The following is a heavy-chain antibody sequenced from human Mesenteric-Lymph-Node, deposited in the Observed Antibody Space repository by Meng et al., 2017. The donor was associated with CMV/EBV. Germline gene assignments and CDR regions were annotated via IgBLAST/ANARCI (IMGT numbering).Heavy chain of an antibody. V-gene: IGHV3-30*02. CDR1: GFPFSSYG. J-gene: IGHJ4*02. CDR2: IYYDGNTQ. Sequence: GESLKISCAASGFPFSSYGMQWVRQAPGKGLEWVAFIYYDGNTQYFGDSVKGRFTISRDNSKNMVYPQMNSLRAEDTAVYYCAKDLYGSSWAAPSDYWGQGTLVTVSS. D-gene: IGHD6-13*01. CDR3: AKDLYGSSWAAPSDY.